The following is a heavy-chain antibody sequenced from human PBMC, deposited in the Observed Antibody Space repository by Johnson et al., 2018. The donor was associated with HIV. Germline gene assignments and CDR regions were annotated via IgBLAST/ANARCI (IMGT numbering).Heavy chain of an antibody. CDR3: ARGGIEMATITVALDI. D-gene: IGHD5-24*01. V-gene: IGHV3-23*04. CDR2: ISGSGGST. J-gene: IGHJ3*02. Sequence: VQLVESGGGLVQPGGSLRLSCAASGFTFSSYAMSWVRQAPGKGLEWVSAISGSGGSTYYADSVKGRFPISRDNSKNTLYLQMGSLRAEDMAVYYCARGGIEMATITVALDIWGQGTRVTVSS. CDR1: GFTFSSYA.